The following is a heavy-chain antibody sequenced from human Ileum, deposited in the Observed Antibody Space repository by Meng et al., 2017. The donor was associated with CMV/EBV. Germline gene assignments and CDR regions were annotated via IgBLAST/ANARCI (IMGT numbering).Heavy chain of an antibody. Sequence: QVQLQQWGAGLLKPSETLSLTCAVYGGCFSGYYWSWIRQPPGKGLEWIGEINHSGSTNYNPSLKSRVTISVDTSKNQFFLKLSSVTAADTAVYYCARGVAGGPFDYWGQGTLVTVSS. J-gene: IGHJ4*02. CDR3: ARGVAGGPFDY. D-gene: IGHD2-15*01. CDR2: INHSGST. CDR1: GGCFSGYY. V-gene: IGHV4-34*01.